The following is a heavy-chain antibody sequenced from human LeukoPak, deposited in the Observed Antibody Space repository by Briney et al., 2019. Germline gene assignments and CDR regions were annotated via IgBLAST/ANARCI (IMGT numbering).Heavy chain of an antibody. J-gene: IGHJ4*02. CDR3: AKDMGPLITMVRGVIMGSLIHPHY. CDR2: ISGSGGST. CDR1: GFTFSSYA. Sequence: PGGSLRLSCAASGFTFSSYAMSWVRQAPGKGLEWVSAISGSGGSTYYADSVKGRFTISRDNAKNSLYLQMNSLRAEDTALYYCAKDMGPLITMVRGVIMGSLIHPHYWGQGTLVTVSS. V-gene: IGHV3-23*01. D-gene: IGHD3-10*01.